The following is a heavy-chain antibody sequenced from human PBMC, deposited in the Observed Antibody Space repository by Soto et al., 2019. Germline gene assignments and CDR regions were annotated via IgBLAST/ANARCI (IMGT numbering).Heavy chain of an antibody. CDR2: ISGYNGNT. V-gene: IGHV1-18*01. CDR3: ARGGSNWSAEYYQH. D-gene: IGHD6-13*01. CDR1: GYTFTNYG. Sequence: QVQLVQSGAEVKKPGASVKVSCKATGYTFTNYGISWVRQAPGQGPEWMGWISGYNGNTKYAQTLQGRVTMTTDTSTSTAYMELRSLRSDDTAVYYCARGGSNWSAEYYQHWGQGILVIVSS. J-gene: IGHJ1*01.